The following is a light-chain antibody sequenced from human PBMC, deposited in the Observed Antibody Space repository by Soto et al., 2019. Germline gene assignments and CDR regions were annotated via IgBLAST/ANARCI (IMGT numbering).Light chain of an antibody. CDR2: AAS. J-gene: IGKJ5*01. CDR1: QSISNY. CDR3: QQSYSMPRT. Sequence: DIQMTQSPSSLSASVGDRITITCRASQSISNYLNWYQQKPGKAPKLLIYAASSLQSGVPSRFSGSGSGTDFTLTISSLQPEDFATYSCQQSYSMPRTFGQGTRLEIK. V-gene: IGKV1-39*01.